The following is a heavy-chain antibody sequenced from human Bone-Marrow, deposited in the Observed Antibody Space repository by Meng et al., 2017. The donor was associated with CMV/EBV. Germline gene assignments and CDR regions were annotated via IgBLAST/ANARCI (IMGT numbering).Heavy chain of an antibody. CDR2: ISSSGSLK. V-gene: IGHV3-11*04. J-gene: IGHJ5*02. Sequence: GESLKISCAASGFIFSDYYMTWIRQAPGKGLEWVSYISSSGSLKKYADSVEGRFTISRDNAKKSLYLQMNGLRAEDTAFYYCARDFSAVHNWFDAWGRGTLVTVSS. D-gene: IGHD1-26*01. CDR3: ARDFSAVHNWFDA. CDR1: GFIFSDYY.